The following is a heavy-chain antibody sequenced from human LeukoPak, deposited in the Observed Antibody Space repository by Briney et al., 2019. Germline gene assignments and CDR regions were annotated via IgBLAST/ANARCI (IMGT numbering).Heavy chain of an antibody. D-gene: IGHD1-26*01. CDR2: IWYDGSNK. Sequence: GRSLRLSCAASGFTFSSYGMHWVRQAPGKGLEWVAVIWYDGSNKYYADSVKGRFTISRDNSKNTLYLQMNSLRAEDTAVYYCARGSGTIVGATGVTYWGQGTLVTVSS. CDR1: GFTFSSYG. CDR3: ARGSGTIVGATGVTY. J-gene: IGHJ4*02. V-gene: IGHV3-33*01.